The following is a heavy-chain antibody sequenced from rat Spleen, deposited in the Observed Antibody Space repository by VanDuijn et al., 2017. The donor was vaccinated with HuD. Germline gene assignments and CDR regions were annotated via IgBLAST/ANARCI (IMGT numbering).Heavy chain of an antibody. CDR2: ISPSGGST. D-gene: IGHD1-5*01. V-gene: IGHV5S13*01. CDR3: ARLGYNPFDS. J-gene: IGHJ2*01. Sequence: EVQLVESGGGLVQPGRSLKLSCAASGFTFNAYDMAWVRQAPTKGLEWVASISPSGGSTYYRDSVKGRFTISRDNVKNTQYLQMDSLRSEDTATYYCARLGYNPFDSWGQGVMVTVSS. CDR1: GFTFNAYD.